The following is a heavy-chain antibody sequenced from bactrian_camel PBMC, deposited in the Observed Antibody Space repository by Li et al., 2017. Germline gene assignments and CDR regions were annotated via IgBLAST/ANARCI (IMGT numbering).Heavy chain of an antibody. D-gene: IGHD3*01. CDR3: AADGGYGLACDDASGY. CDR2: ISKDDGST. Sequence: HVQLVESGGGTVQTGGSRRLSCEVSGTTGSGYCVAWFRQIQGSEREGVASISKDDGSTKFSADSVKGRFTISRDNAKKAVYLEMNNLKPEDKGVYYCAADGGYGLACDDASGYWGQGTQVTVS. CDR1: GTTGSGYC. V-gene: IGHV3-3*01. J-gene: IGHJ6*01.